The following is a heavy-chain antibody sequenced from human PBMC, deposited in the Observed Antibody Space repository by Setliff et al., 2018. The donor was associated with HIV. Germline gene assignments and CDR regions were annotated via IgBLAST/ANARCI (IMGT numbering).Heavy chain of an antibody. J-gene: IGHJ2*01. Sequence: PSETLSLTCAVFGGSSSNYSWTWFRQPPGTGLEWIGEINHGGSTNYNSSLKSRVTISVDTPKNLLSLELRSLTAADTAVYYCARDQRLQGVQPPYWYFDLWGRGTLVTVSS. CDR1: GGSSSNYS. D-gene: IGHD2-2*01. V-gene: IGHV4-34*01. CDR2: INHGGST. CDR3: ARDQRLQGVQPPYWYFDL.